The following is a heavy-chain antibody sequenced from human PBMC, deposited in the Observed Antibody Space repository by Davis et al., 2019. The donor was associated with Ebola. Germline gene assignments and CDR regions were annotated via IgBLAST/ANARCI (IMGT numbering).Heavy chain of an antibody. CDR2: IYYRGST. J-gene: IGHJ4*02. CDR3: ARGGQLVPFDY. Sequence: SETLSLTCTVSGGSVSNYYWSWIRQPPGKGLEWIGYIYYRGSTNYNPSLKSRVTISVDTSKNQFSLKLSSVTAADTAVYYCARGGQLVPFDYWGQGTLVTVSS. V-gene: IGHV4-59*02. D-gene: IGHD6-6*01. CDR1: GGSVSNYY.